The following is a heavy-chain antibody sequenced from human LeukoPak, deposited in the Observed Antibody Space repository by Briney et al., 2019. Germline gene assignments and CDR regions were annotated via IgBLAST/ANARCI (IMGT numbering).Heavy chain of an antibody. CDR3: ARGGQAQYYYDSSGYPDY. CDR1: GYTFTGYY. J-gene: IGHJ4*02. CDR2: INPNSGCT. V-gene: IGHV1-2*02. Sequence: ASVKVSCKASGYTFTGYYMHWVRQAPGQGLEWMGWINPNSGCTNYAQKFQGRVTMTRDTSISTAYMELSRLRSDDTAVYYCARGGQAQYYYDSSGYPDYWGQGTLVTVSS. D-gene: IGHD3-22*01.